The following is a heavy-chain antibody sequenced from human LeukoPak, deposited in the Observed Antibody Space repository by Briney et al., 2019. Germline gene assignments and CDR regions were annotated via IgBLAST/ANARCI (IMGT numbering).Heavy chain of an antibody. CDR1: GYTFTSYD. D-gene: IGHD3-10*01. V-gene: IGHV1-8*03. CDR3: ASAVIKAEAFDI. Sequence: ASVKVSCKASGYTFTSYDINWVRQATGQGLEWMGWMNPNSGNTGYAQKFQGRVTITRNTSISTAYMELSSLRSEDTAVYYCASAVIKAEAFDIWGQGTMVTVSS. J-gene: IGHJ3*02. CDR2: MNPNSGNT.